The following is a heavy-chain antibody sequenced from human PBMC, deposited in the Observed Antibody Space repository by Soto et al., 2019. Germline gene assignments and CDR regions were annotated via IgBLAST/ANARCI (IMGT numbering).Heavy chain of an antibody. D-gene: IGHD3-16*01. Sequence: GASVKVSCKASGYTFTDYYMYWVRQAPGQGPEWMGGINPNSGGAIYAQKFQGRVTMTRDTSISTAYMELSRLTSDDTAVYYCARDPIGGGAPYYFNNWGQGTLVTVSS. V-gene: IGHV1-2*02. CDR1: GYTFTDYY. J-gene: IGHJ4*01. CDR3: ARDPIGGGAPYYFNN. CDR2: INPNSGGA.